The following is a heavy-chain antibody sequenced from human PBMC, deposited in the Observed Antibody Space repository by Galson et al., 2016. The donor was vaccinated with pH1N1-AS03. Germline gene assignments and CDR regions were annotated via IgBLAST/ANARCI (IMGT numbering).Heavy chain of an antibody. J-gene: IGHJ4*02. Sequence: SVKVSCKASGYIFNSYGIAWVRQAPGQGLEWMGWISVYTGKTNYAEKFQERVTMTRQISTTTAYLELRSLRSDDTAVNYCARGGDHASYWGQGTLVTVSS. CDR3: ARGGDHASY. CDR1: GYIFNSYG. V-gene: IGHV1-18*01. D-gene: IGHD3-10*01. CDR2: ISVYTGKT.